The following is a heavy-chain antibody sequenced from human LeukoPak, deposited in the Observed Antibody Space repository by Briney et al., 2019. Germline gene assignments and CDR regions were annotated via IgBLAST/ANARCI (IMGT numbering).Heavy chain of an antibody. CDR2: ISSSGSTI. D-gene: IGHD3-22*01. J-gene: IGHJ5*02. V-gene: IGHV3-48*03. CDR3: ARWYYYETSGLYYGSFDN. CDR1: GFTFSSYE. Sequence: PGGSLRLSCAASGFTFSSYEMNWVRQAPGKGLEWVSYISSSGSTIYYADSVKGRFTISRDNARNTLYLQMNSLRAEDTAVYYCARWYYYETSGLYYGSFDNWGQGTLVTVSS.